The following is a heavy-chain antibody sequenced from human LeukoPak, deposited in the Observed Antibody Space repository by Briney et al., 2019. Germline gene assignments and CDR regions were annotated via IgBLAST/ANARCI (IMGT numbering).Heavy chain of an antibody. Sequence: SETLSLTCTVSGGSISSGSYYWSWIRQPAGKGLEWIGRIYTSGSTNYNPSLKSRVTISVDTSKNQFSLKLSSVTAADTAVYYCAREFWSGSHFDYWGQGTLVTVSS. CDR1: GGSISSGSYY. V-gene: IGHV4-61*02. CDR2: IYTSGST. CDR3: AREFWSGSHFDY. J-gene: IGHJ4*02. D-gene: IGHD3-3*01.